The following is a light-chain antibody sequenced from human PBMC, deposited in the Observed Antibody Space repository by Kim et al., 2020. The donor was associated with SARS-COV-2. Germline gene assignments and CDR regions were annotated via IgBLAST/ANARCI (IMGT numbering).Light chain of an antibody. CDR3: QQYGDSPFT. J-gene: IGKJ3*01. V-gene: IGKV3-20*01. CDR1: QSISSDY. CDR2: GAS. Sequence: EIVLTQSPSTLSLSPGERATLSCRASQSISSDYLAWYQQKPGQAPRLLIYGASNWATGIPDRFTGSGSGTDFTLTISRLEPEDFAVYYCQQYGDSPFTFGPGTKVDIK.